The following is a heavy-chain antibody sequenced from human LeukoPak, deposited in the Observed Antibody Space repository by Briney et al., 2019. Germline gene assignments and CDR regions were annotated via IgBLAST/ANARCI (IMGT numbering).Heavy chain of an antibody. CDR1: GFTFSSYA. J-gene: IGHJ4*02. CDR3: VNLPGGGY. CDR2: ISGSGGST. V-gene: IGHV3-23*01. D-gene: IGHD7-27*01. Sequence: GGSLRLSCAASGFTFSSYAMSWVRQAPGKGLEWVSAISGSGGSTYYADFVKGRFAISRDNSKNTVYLQVNSLRAEDTAVYYCVNLPGGGYWGQGTLVTVSS.